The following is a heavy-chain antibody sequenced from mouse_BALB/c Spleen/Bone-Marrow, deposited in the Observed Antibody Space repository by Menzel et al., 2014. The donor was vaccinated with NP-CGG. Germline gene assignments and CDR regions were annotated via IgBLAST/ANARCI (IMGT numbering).Heavy chain of an antibody. Sequence: VTLKVCGAELVKPGASVKLSCTASGFNIKDTYMHWVKQRPEQGLEWIGRIDPANGNTKYDPKFQGKATITADTSSNTAYLQLSSLTSEDTAVYYGSSYAMDYWGQGTSVTVSS. CDR1: GFNIKDTY. CDR3: SSYAMDY. CDR2: IDPANGNT. J-gene: IGHJ4*01. V-gene: IGHV14-3*02.